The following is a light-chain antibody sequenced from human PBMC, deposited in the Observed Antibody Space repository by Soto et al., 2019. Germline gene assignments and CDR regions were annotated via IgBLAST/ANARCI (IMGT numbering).Light chain of an antibody. V-gene: IGKV1-39*01. J-gene: IGKJ1*01. CDR1: LSISTF. CDR2: AAS. Sequence: DIRMTQSPSSLSASVGDRVTITCRASLSISTFLNWYQQKPGKAPNLLIYAASSLQSGVPARFSGSGAGTDFTLTINSLQPEDFAIYYCQQNYRRWTFGQGTKVEIK. CDR3: QQNYRRWT.